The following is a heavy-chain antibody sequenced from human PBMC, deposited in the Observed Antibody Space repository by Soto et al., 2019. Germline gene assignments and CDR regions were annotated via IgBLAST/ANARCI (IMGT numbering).Heavy chain of an antibody. CDR2: IYYTGST. Sequence: PSETLSLTCTVSGGSITSYYWSWIRQPPGKGLEWIGYIYYTGSTNYKPSLKSRVTISVDTSKNQVSLRLSSVTAADTAVYYCTSRAHDFWGLGTLVTVS. V-gene: IGHV4-59*01. CDR3: TSRAHDF. J-gene: IGHJ4*02. D-gene: IGHD3-3*01. CDR1: GGSITSYY.